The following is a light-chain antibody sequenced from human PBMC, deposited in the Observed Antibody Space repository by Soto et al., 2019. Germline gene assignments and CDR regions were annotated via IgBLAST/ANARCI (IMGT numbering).Light chain of an antibody. Sequence: QSALTQPASVSGSPGQSITISCTGTSGDVGGYNYVSWYQQHPGKAPKLMIYEVSNRPSGVSNRSSGSKSGNTASLTISGLQAEDEADYYCSSYTSSSTLYVFGTGTKVTVL. J-gene: IGLJ1*01. CDR2: EVS. CDR1: SGDVGGYNY. CDR3: SSYTSSSTLYV. V-gene: IGLV2-14*01.